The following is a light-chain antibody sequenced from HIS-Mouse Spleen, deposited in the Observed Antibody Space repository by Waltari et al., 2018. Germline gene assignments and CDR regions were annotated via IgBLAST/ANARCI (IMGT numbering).Light chain of an antibody. V-gene: IGLV1-47*01. J-gene: IGLJ1*01. Sequence: QSVLTQPPSASGTPGQRVTISCSGSSSNIGSNYVYWYQQLPGTAPKLLIYRNNPRPAGVPDRFSGSKSGTSASLAISGLRSEDEADYYCSSYAGSNNPYVFGTGTKVTVL. CDR3: SSYAGSNNPYV. CDR1: SSNIGSNY. CDR2: RNN.